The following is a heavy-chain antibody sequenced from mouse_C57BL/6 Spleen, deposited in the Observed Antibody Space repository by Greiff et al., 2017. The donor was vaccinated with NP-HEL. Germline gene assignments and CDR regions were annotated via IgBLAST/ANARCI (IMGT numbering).Heavy chain of an antibody. J-gene: IGHJ4*01. V-gene: IGHV1-53*01. CDR1: GYTFTSYW. Sequence: VQLQQPGTELVKPGASVKLSCKASGYTFTSYWMHWVKQRPGQGLEWIGNINPSNGGTNYNEKFKSKATLTVDKSSSTAYMQLSSLTSEDSAVYYCARNYGSSYVYYYAMDYWGQGTSVTVSS. CDR2: INPSNGGT. CDR3: ARNYGSSYVYYYAMDY. D-gene: IGHD1-1*01.